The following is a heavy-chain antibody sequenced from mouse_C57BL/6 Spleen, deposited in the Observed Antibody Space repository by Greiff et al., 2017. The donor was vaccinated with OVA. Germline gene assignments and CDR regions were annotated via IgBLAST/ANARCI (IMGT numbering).Heavy chain of an antibody. CDR2: IDPSDSYT. J-gene: IGHJ2*01. D-gene: IGHD1-1*01. V-gene: IGHV1-69*01. CDR3: ARWDYGSSPDD. Sequence: VQLQQPGAELVMPGASVKLSCKASGYTFTSYWMHWVKQRPGQGLEWIGEIDPSDSYTNYNQKFKGKSTLTVDKSSSTAYMQLSSLTSEDSAVYYCARWDYGSSPDDWGQGTTLTVSS. CDR1: GYTFTSYW.